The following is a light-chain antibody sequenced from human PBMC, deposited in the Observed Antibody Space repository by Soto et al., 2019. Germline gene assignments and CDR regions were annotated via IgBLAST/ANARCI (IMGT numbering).Light chain of an antibody. V-gene: IGKV1-6*01. J-gene: IGKJ5*01. Sequence: IQVTQSPPTLSASVGDRVTITCRASQTFSTWMAWYQQKPGKAPKLLVYDASSLQSGVPSRFSGSGSGTDFTLTISSLQPEDFATYYCLQDYNYPITFGQGTRLEN. CDR1: QTFSTW. CDR3: LQDYNYPIT. CDR2: DAS.